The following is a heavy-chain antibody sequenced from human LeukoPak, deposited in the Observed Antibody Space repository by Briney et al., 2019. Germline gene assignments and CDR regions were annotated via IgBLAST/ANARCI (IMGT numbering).Heavy chain of an antibody. CDR3: AREGGPLYSSIPVPY. Sequence: SETLSLTCAVYGGSFSGYYWSWIRQPPGKGLEWIGEINHSGSTNYNPSLKSRVTISVDTSKNQFSLKLSSVTAEDTAVYYCAREGGPLYSSIPVPYWGQGTLVTVSS. D-gene: IGHD6-13*01. V-gene: IGHV4-34*01. CDR1: GGSFSGYY. CDR2: INHSGST. J-gene: IGHJ4*02.